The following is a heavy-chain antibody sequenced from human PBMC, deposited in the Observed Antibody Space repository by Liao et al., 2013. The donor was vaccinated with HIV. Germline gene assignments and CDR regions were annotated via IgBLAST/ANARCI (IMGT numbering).Heavy chain of an antibody. CDR2: IYTSGTT. V-gene: IGHV4-4*07. CDR1: DGSISIYY. CDR3: ARVDQYYDYWRGYENWFDP. D-gene: IGHD3-3*01. Sequence: QVQLQESGPGLVKPSETLSLTCTVSDGSISIYYWNWIRQPAGKGLEWIGRIYTSGTTNYNPSLKSRVTMSVDTSKNQFSLKLSSVTAADTAVYYCARVDQYYDYWRGYENWFDPWGQGTLVTVSS. J-gene: IGHJ5*02.